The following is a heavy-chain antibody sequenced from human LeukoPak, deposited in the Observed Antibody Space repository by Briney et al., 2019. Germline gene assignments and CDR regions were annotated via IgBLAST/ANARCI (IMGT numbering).Heavy chain of an antibody. CDR1: GGTFSSYA. CDR2: IIPIFGTA. J-gene: IGHJ5*02. CDR3: ARARGGITIIGVAINWFDP. D-gene: IGHD3-3*01. V-gene: IGHV1-69*05. Sequence: SVKVSCKASGGTFSSYAISWVRQAPGQGLEWMGGIIPIFGTANYAQKFQGRVTITTDESTSTAYMELSSLRSEDAAVYYCARARGGITIIGVAINWFDPWGQGTLVTVSS.